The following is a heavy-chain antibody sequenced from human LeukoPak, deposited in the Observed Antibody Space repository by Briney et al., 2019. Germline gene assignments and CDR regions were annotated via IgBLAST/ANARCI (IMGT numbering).Heavy chain of an antibody. V-gene: IGHV3-48*02. CDR2: ISTSSNRI. Sequence: GGPLRLSCAASGFTFSSYGMDWVRQAPGKGLEWVSYISTSSNRIDYADSVKGRFTMSRDSAKNLLYLQMNSLRDEDTAMYYCARVSAPGTSGWYFGYWGQGTLVTVSS. D-gene: IGHD6-19*01. CDR3: ARVSAPGTSGWYFGY. J-gene: IGHJ4*02. CDR1: GFTFSSYG.